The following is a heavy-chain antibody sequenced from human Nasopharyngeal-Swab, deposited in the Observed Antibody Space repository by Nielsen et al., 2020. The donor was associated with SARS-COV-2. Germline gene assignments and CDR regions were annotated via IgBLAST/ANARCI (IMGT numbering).Heavy chain of an antibody. V-gene: IGHV1-2*06. CDR3: ARAVGREDIVVVPAAEPYYYGMDV. J-gene: IGHJ6*02. D-gene: IGHD2-2*01. CDR1: GYTFTGYY. Sequence: ASVKVSCKASGYTFTGYYMYWVRQAPGQGLEWMGRINPNSGGTNYAQKFQGRVTMTRDTSISTAYMELRSLRSDDTAVYYCARAVGREDIVVVPAAEPYYYGMDVWGQGTTVTVSS. CDR2: INPNSGGT.